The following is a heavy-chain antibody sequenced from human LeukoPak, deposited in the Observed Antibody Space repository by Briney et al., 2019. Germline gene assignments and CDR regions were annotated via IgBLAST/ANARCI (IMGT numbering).Heavy chain of an antibody. CDR2: INPSGGRT. CDR3: ARDAYCGGDCPSRAMDV. D-gene: IGHD2-21*02. Sequence: ASVKVSCKASGYTFTSYYIHWVRQAPGQGLEWMGIINPSGGRTSYAQKFQDRVTMTRDTSTSTVYMALSSLRSEDTAVYSCARDAYCGGDCPSRAMDVWGQGTTVTVSS. CDR1: GYTFTSYY. J-gene: IGHJ6*02. V-gene: IGHV1-46*01.